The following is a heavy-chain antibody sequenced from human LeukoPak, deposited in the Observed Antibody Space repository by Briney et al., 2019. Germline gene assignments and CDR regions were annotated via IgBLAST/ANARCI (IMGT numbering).Heavy chain of an antibody. Sequence: ASVKVSCKASGYTFTSYDINWVRQATGQGLEWMGWMNPNSGNTGYAQKFQGRVTMTRNTSISTAYMELSSLRSEDTAVYYCARFKTHVIWELLLYYYYGMDVWGQGTTVTVSS. J-gene: IGHJ6*02. CDR3: ARFKTHVIWELLLYYYYGMDV. V-gene: IGHV1-8*01. CDR1: GYTFTSYD. CDR2: MNPNSGNT. D-gene: IGHD1-26*01.